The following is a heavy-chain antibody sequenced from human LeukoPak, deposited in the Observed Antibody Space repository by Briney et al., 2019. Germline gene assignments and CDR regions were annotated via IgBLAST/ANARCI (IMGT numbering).Heavy chain of an antibody. CDR3: ARGPRGIAAAGTGFDP. CDR2: ISSSSRYI. CDR1: GFTFSSYS. J-gene: IGHJ5*02. V-gene: IGHV3-21*01. D-gene: IGHD6-13*01. Sequence: GGSLRLSCAASGFTFSSYSMNWVRPAPGKGLEWVSSISSSSRYIYYADSVKGRFTISRDNAKNSLYLQMNSLRAEDTAVYDWARGPRGIAAAGTGFDPWGQGTLVTVSS.